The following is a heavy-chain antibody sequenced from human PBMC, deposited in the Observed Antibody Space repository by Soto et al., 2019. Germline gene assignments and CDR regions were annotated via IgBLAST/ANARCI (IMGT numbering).Heavy chain of an antibody. CDR2: INSDGSST. Sequence: GGSLRLSCAASGFTFSSYWMHWVRQAPGKGLVWVSRINSDGSSTSYADSVKGRFTISRDNAKNTLYLQMNSLRAEDTAVYYCAREVYDFWSGYYMYYYGMDVWGQGTTVTVSS. CDR3: AREVYDFWSGYYMYYYGMDV. CDR1: GFTFSSYW. V-gene: IGHV3-74*01. D-gene: IGHD3-3*01. J-gene: IGHJ6*02.